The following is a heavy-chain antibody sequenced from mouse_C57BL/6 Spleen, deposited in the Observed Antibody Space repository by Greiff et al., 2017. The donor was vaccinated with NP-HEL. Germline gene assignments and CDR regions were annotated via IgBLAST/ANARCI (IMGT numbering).Heavy chain of an antibody. Sequence: VQLQQSGAELVRPGSSVKLSCKASGYTFTSYWMHWVKQRPIQGLEWIGNIDPSDSETHYNQKFKDKATLTVDKSSSTAYMQLSSLTSEDSAVYYCARGGIRRGFAYWGQGTLVTVSA. CDR3: ARGGIRRGFAY. J-gene: IGHJ3*01. D-gene: IGHD2-12*01. V-gene: IGHV1-52*01. CDR1: GYTFTSYW. CDR2: IDPSDSET.